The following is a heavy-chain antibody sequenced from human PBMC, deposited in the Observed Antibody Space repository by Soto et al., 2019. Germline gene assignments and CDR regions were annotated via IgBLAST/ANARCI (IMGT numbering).Heavy chain of an antibody. D-gene: IGHD6-19*01. CDR3: ARRDREYSSGWYFDY. V-gene: IGHV4-59*01. CDR1: GGSIRNYY. CDR2: IYNSGDT. J-gene: IGHJ4*02. Sequence: LSLTCTVSGGSIRNYYWSWIRQPPGKGLEWIGYIYNSGDTNYSPSLKSRVTISVDPSKNQFSLKLRSVTAADTAVYYCARRDREYSSGWYFDYWGQGALVTVSS.